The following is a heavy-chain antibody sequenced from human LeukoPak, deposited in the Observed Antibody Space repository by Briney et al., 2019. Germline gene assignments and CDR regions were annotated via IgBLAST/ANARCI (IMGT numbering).Heavy chain of an antibody. CDR3: ARQGELRGVTVFVP. Sequence: SETLSLTCTVSGASISSYYWSWIRQPPGKGLQWIGYIFYSGSTNYNPSLKSRVTISVDTSKNQFSLNLSSVTAADTAVYYWARQGELRGVTVFVPWGQGTLVTVSS. V-gene: IGHV4-59*08. D-gene: IGHD3-10*01. CDR1: GASISSYY. CDR2: IFYSGST. J-gene: IGHJ5*02.